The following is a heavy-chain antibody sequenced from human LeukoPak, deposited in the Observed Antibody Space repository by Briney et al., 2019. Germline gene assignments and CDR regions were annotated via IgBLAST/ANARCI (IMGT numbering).Heavy chain of an antibody. D-gene: IGHD6-19*01. Sequence: GGSLRLSCAASGFTFSSYGMNWVRQAPGKGLEWVSSISGNSIYIYYADSVKGRFTISRDNAKNSLYLQMSSLRVADTAVYYCASFETVAAYPFDYWGQGTLVTVSS. V-gene: IGHV3-21*01. CDR1: GFTFSSYG. J-gene: IGHJ4*02. CDR3: ASFETVAAYPFDY. CDR2: ISGNSIYI.